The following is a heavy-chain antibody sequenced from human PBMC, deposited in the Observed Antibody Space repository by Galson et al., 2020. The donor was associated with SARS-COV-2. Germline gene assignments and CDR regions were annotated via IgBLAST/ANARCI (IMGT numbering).Heavy chain of an antibody. V-gene: IGHV4-39*01. CDR3: ARHGRGELLFPFDY. CDR1: GGSISSSIYF. J-gene: IGHJ4*02. Sequence: SETLSLTCTVSGGSISSSIYFWGWIRQPPGKGLQWIGTTYDSGSTYYDPSLKSRLTISVDTSKNQFPLKLSSVTAADTAVYYCARHGRGELLFPFDYWGQGILVTVSA. D-gene: IGHD1-26*01. CDR2: TYDSGST.